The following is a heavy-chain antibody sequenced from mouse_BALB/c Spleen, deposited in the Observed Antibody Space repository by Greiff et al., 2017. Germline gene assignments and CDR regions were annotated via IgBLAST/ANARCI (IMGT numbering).Heavy chain of an antibody. CDR3: ARHGKDYYGSSSFAY. CDR2: ISSGGGST. Sequence: EVKLMESGGGLVQPGGSLKLSCAASGFAFSSYDMSWVRQTPEKRLEWVAYISSGGGSTYYPDTVKGRFTISRDNAKNTLYLQMSSLKSEDTAMYYCARHGKDYYGSSSFAYWGQGTLVTVSA. D-gene: IGHD1-1*01. J-gene: IGHJ3*01. CDR1: GFAFSSYD. V-gene: IGHV5-12-1*01.